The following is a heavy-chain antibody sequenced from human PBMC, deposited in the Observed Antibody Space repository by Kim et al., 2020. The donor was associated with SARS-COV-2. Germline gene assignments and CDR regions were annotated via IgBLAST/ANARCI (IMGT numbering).Heavy chain of an antibody. Sequence: ASVKVSSKASGYTFTGYYMHWVRQAPGQGLEWMGIINPSGGSTIYAQKFQGRVTMTGDTSTRTVYMELSSLSSEDTAVYYCARDWFTGSSDTFDPWGQGTLVTVSS. V-gene: IGHV1-46*01. J-gene: IGHJ5*02. D-gene: IGHD1-26*01. CDR2: INPSGGST. CDR1: GYTFTGYY. CDR3: ARDWFTGSSDTFDP.